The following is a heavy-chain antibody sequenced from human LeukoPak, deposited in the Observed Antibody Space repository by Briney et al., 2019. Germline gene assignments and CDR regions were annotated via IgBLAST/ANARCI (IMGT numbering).Heavy chain of an antibody. CDR1: GFTVSSYA. V-gene: IGHV3-13*01. D-gene: IGHD1-26*01. CDR3: ARQMQSHGNFDS. Sequence: GGSLRLSCAASGFTVSSYAMHWVRQPIGKGLEWVSALGIAGDTFYPGSVKGRFTISRENARNSLYLQMNSLRAEDTAMYYCARQMQSHGNFDSWGQGTLVTVSS. J-gene: IGHJ4*02. CDR2: LGIAGDT.